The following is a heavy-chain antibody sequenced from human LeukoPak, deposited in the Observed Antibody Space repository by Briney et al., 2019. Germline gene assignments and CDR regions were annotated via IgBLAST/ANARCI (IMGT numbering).Heavy chain of an antibody. V-gene: IGHV4-39*01. Sequence: SETLSLTCTVSGGSISSSSYSWGWIRQPPGKGLEWIGCIYYSGSTYYNPSLKSRVTISVDTSKNQFSLKLSSVTAADTAVYYCARLLRWIYYFDYWGQGTLVTVSS. CDR1: GGSISSSSYS. CDR3: ARLLRWIYYFDY. D-gene: IGHD4-23*01. CDR2: IYYSGST. J-gene: IGHJ4*02.